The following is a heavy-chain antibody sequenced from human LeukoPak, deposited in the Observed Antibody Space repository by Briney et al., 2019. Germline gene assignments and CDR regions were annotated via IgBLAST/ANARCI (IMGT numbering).Heavy chain of an antibody. Sequence: GGSLRLSCAASGFTVSSNYMSWVRQAPGKGLEWVSVISGSGDSTYYADSVKGRFTISRDNSKNTLYLQMNSLRAEDTAVYYCAKNAGTGWRFFFDYWGLGALVTVSS. V-gene: IGHV3-23*01. J-gene: IGHJ4*02. CDR3: AKNAGTGWRFFFDY. CDR2: ISGSGDST. D-gene: IGHD6-19*01. CDR1: GFTVSSNY.